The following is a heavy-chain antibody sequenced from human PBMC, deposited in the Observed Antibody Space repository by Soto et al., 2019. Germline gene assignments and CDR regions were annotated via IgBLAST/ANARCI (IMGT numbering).Heavy chain of an antibody. J-gene: IGHJ4*02. Sequence: PSETLSLTCTVSGGSISSSSYYWGWIRQPPGKGLEWIGSIYYSGSTYYNPSLKSRVTISVDTSKNQFSLKLSSVTAAGTAVYYCASNIAAPFGYYFDYWGQGTLVTVSS. CDR1: GGSISSSSYY. D-gene: IGHD6-13*01. V-gene: IGHV4-39*01. CDR2: IYYSGST. CDR3: ASNIAAPFGYYFDY.